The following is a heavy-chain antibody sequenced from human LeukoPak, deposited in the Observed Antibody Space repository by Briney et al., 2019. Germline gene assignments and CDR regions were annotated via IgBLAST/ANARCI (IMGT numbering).Heavy chain of an antibody. V-gene: IGHV3-30*03. D-gene: IGHD3-22*01. J-gene: IGHJ4*02. CDR3: GRDLFMIVVPRQNVLDY. CDR2: ISYDGSNK. Sequence: GESLKISCAASGFTFSSYDMHWVRQAPGKGLEWVAVISYDGSNKYYGDSVKGRFTISRDNSKNTLDLQMNSMRAEDTAVYYCGRDLFMIVVPRQNVLDYWGQGTLVTVSS. CDR1: GFTFSSYD.